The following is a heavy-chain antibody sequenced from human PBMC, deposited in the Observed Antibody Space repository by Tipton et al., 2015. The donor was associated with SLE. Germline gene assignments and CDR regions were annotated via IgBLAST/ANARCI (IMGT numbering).Heavy chain of an antibody. J-gene: IGHJ6*02. D-gene: IGHD2-2*01. CDR2: IWNDGSKT. V-gene: IGHV3-33*08. CDR3: AREVVVPAAIRDYYGMDV. Sequence: AVSGFSFSLRDYGMHWVRQAPGKGLEWVAVIWNDGSKTYYADSVKGRFTISRDNAKNTLYLQMNSLRAEDTAVYYCAREVVVPAAIRDYYGMDVWGQGTTVTVSS. CDR1: GFSFSLRDYG.